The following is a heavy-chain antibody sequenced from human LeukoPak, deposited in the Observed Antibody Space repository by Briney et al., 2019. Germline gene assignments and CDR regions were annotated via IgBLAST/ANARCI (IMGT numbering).Heavy chain of an antibody. Sequence: ASVKVSCKASGYTFTSYDINWVRQATGQGVEWMGWMNPNSGNTGYAQKFQGRDTMTRNTSISTAYMELSSLRSEDTAVYYCARGGEQQLDDAFDIWGQGTMVTVSS. J-gene: IGHJ3*02. CDR1: GYTFTSYD. CDR2: MNPNSGNT. CDR3: ARGGEQQLDDAFDI. D-gene: IGHD6-13*01. V-gene: IGHV1-8*01.